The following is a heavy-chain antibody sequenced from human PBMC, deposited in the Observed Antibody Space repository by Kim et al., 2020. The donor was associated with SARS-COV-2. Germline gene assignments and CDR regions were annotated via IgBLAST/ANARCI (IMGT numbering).Heavy chain of an antibody. CDR3: ARFYDTSGYSDY. Sequence: YSTPSLKSRVTMSVDTSKNQFSLKLRSVTAADTAVYYCARFYDTSGYSDYWGQGTLVTVSS. V-gene: IGHV4-39*01. D-gene: IGHD3-22*01. J-gene: IGHJ4*02.